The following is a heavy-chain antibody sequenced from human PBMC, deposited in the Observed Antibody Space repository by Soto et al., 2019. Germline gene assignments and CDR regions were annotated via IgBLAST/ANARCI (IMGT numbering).Heavy chain of an antibody. CDR2: IYYSGST. CDR3: ARAVRGASSSYYGMDV. D-gene: IGHD1-26*01. V-gene: IGHV4-59*08. J-gene: IGHJ6*02. Sequence: SETLSLTCTVSGGSISSYYWSWIRQPPGKGLEWIGYIYYSGSTNYNPSLKSRVTISVDTSKNQFSLKLSSVTAADTAVYYCARAVRGASSSYYGMDVWGQGTTVTVSS. CDR1: GGSISSYY.